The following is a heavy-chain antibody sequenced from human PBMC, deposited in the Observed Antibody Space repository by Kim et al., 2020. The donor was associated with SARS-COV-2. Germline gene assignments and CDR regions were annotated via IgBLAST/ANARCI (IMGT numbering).Heavy chain of an antibody. CDR2: IKSKAHGGTT. CDR3: TGFGEGY. Sequence: GGSLRLSCAASEFTFSNAWMHWVRQAPGKGLEWVAIIKSKAHGGTTDYAAPVKGRFTISRDDSKNTLYLQMNTLKTEDTAVYYCTGFGEGYWGQGTLVTVS. D-gene: IGHD3-10*01. J-gene: IGHJ4*02. CDR1: EFTFSNAW. V-gene: IGHV3-15*01.